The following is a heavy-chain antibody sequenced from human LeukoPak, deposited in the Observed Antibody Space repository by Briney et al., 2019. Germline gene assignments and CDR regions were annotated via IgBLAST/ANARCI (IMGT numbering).Heavy chain of an antibody. CDR3: VRENARSVPTAVSPLDD. CDR1: GGSIGSGPYY. V-gene: IGHV4-61*02. Sequence: SETLSLTCTVSGGSIGSGPYYWSWIRQPAGKGLEWIGRIYTSGRTDYSPSLKSRVTISADTSKNHLSLKLSSVTAADTAVYYCVRENARSVPTAVSPLDDWGQGTLVTVSS. CDR2: IYTSGRT. D-gene: IGHD2-2*01. J-gene: IGHJ4*02.